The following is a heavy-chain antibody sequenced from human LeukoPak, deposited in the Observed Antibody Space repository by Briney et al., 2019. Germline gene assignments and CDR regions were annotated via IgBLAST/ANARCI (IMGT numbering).Heavy chain of an antibody. CDR1: GGSISSYY. CDR3: ARYYDFWSGWDAFDI. V-gene: IGHV4-4*09. CDR2: IYTSGST. J-gene: IGHJ3*02. D-gene: IGHD3-3*01. Sequence: SETLSLTCTVSGGSISSYYWSWIRQPPGKGLEWIGYIYTSGSTNYNPSLKSRVTISVDTSKNQFSLKLSSVTAADTAVYYCARYYDFWSGWDAFDIWGQGTMVTVSS.